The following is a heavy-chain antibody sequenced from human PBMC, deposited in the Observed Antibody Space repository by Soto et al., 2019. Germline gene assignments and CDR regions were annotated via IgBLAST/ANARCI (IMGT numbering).Heavy chain of an antibody. V-gene: IGHV4-34*01. CDR2: INRSGSS. Sequence: SETLSLTCVVYGGSFTGYFWSWIRQSPGTGLEWIGQINRSGSSNYNPSLKSRVTISVDTSKNEVSLKLSSVTAADTAVYFCARGPNRNDRRFDYWGLGTLVTVSS. D-gene: IGHD1-1*01. CDR3: ARGPNRNDRRFDY. CDR1: GGSFTGYF. J-gene: IGHJ4*02.